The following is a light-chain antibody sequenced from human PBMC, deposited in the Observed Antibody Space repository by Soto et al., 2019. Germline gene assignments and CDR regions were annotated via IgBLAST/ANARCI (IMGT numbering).Light chain of an antibody. J-gene: IGLJ2*01. V-gene: IGLV2-8*01. CDR2: EVS. CDR3: SSYAGSSPPYV. Sequence: QSALTQPPSASGSPGQSVTISCTGTSSDVGGYNYVSWYQQHPGKAPKLMIYEVSKRPSGVADRFSGSKSGNTASLTVSGLQAEDEADYYCSSYAGSSPPYVFGTGTKLTVL. CDR1: SSDVGGYNY.